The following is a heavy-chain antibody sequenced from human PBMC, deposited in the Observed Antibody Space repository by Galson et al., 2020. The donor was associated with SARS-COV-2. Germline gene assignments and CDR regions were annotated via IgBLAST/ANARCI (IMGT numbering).Heavy chain of an antibody. V-gene: IGHV4-34*01. Sequence: SETLSLTCAVYGGSFSGYYWSWIRQPPGKGLEWIGEINHSGSTNYNPSLKSRVTISVDTSKNQFSLKLSSVTAADTAVYYCARGPQYSSSLYGVRGHVDYWGQGTLVTVSS. D-gene: IGHD6-13*01. CDR1: GGSFSGYY. CDR2: INHSGST. J-gene: IGHJ4*02. CDR3: ARGPQYSSSLYGVRGHVDY.